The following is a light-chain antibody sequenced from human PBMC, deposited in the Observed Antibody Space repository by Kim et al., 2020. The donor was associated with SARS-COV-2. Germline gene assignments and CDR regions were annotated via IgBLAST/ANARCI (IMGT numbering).Light chain of an antibody. CDR3: AAWDASLSGRV. CDR1: SSNLGSNY. J-gene: IGLJ3*02. Sequence: QSVPTQPPSASGTPGQRVTISCSGSSSNLGSNYVYWYQQLPGTAPKLLIYRNNQRPSGVPDRFSGSKSGTSASLAISGLRSEDEADYYCAAWDASLSGRVFGGGTQLTVL. V-gene: IGLV1-47*01. CDR2: RNN.